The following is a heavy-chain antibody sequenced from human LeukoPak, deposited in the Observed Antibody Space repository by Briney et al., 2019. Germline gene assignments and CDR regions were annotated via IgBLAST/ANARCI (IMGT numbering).Heavy chain of an antibody. Sequence: GGSLRLSCAASGFTFTSYRMSWVRQAPGKGLEWVANIKEDGSEKYYVDSVKGRFTISRDNAKNSVSLQMNSLRAEDMAAYYCARIYLKQASASWGQGTLVTVSS. CDR2: IKEDGSEK. J-gene: IGHJ5*02. CDR3: ARIYLKQASAS. D-gene: IGHD3-10*01. CDR1: GFTFTSYR. V-gene: IGHV3-7*01.